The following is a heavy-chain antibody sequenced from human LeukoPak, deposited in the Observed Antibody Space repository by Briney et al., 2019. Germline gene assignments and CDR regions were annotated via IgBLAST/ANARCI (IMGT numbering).Heavy chain of an antibody. J-gene: IGHJ4*02. CDR3: AKDRRLGYCSGGSCYLDY. CDR1: GFTFSSYG. V-gene: IGHV3-30*18. CDR2: ISYDGSNK. Sequence: GGSLRLSCAASGFTFSSYGMHWVRQAPGKGLEWVAVISYDGSNKYYAGSVKGRFTISRDNSKSTLYLQMNSLRAEDTAVYYCAKDRRLGYCSGGSCYLDYWGQGTLVTVSS. D-gene: IGHD2-15*01.